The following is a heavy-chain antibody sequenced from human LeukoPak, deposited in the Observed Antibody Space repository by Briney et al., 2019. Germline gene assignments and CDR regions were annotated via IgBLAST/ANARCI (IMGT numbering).Heavy chain of an antibody. J-gene: IGHJ2*01. V-gene: IGHV1-2*02. CDR2: INPNGGGT. CDR3: ARDRSRYFDL. Sequence: VSVKVSCKASGYTFSGFDMHWVRQAPGQGLEWMGWINPNGGGTDYAQKFQGRVTMTRDTSITTVYMELNRLTSDATAVYYCARDRSRYFDLWGRGTLVTVSS. CDR1: GYTFSGFD.